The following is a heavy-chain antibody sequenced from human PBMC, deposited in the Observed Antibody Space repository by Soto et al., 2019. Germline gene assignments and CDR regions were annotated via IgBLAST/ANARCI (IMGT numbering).Heavy chain of an antibody. Sequence: EVHLLESGGALVQPGGSLSLSCAASGFTFSGYSMSWVRQSARKGLEWVASILGSDGSTFYADSVKGRFTISRDDSKNTLFLEMKSLRPEDTAVYFCTKHPYVDYIFYFQRWGQGNRVAVSS. CDR2: ILGSDGST. V-gene: IGHV3-23*01. CDR1: GFTFSGYS. CDR3: TKHPYVDYIFYFQR. D-gene: IGHD4-4*01. J-gene: IGHJ4*02.